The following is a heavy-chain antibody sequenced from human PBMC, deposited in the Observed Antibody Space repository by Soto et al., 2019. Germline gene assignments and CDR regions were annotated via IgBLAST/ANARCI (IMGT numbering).Heavy chain of an antibody. CDR2: INPNGGST. D-gene: IGHD6-19*01. Sequence: ASVKVSCKASGYTFINYYMHWVRQAPGQGLEWIGIINPNGGSTTYAQKFQGRVTLTRDTSTNTVNMELSSLRSEDTAVYYCAREKWLVRRNDPFDIWGQGTMVTVS. V-gene: IGHV1-46*01. CDR1: GYTFINYY. CDR3: AREKWLVRRNDPFDI. J-gene: IGHJ3*02.